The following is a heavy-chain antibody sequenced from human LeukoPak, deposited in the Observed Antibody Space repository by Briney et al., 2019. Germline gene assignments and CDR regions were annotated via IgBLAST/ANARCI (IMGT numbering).Heavy chain of an antibody. J-gene: IGHJ1*01. Sequence: PGGSLRLSCAASVFTFSTYWMHWVRQAPGKGLVWVSRIKSDGSTNYADSVKGRFTISRDKAKNTVSLQMNSLRPEDPGVYYCARAPSEIGGYYPEYFRHWGQGTLVTVSS. CDR2: IKSDGST. CDR3: ARAPSEIGGYYPEYFRH. D-gene: IGHD3-22*01. CDR1: VFTFSTYW. V-gene: IGHV3-74*01.